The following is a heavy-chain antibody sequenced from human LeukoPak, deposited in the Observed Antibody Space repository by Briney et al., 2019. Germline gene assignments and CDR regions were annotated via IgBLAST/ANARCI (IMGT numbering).Heavy chain of an antibody. CDR2: IYHSGST. CDR3: ARDKSFSHGGRGDTQGLDY. Sequence: SETLSLTCAVSGGSISSSNWWSWVRQPPGKGLEWIGEIYHSGSTNHNPSLKSRVTISVDKSKNQFSLKLSSVTAADTAVYYCARDKSFSHGGRGDTQGLDYWGQGTLVTVSS. CDR1: GGSISSSNW. D-gene: IGHD4-17*01. V-gene: IGHV4-4*02. J-gene: IGHJ4*02.